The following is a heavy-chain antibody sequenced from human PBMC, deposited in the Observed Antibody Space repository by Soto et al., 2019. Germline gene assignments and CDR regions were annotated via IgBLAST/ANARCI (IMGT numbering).Heavy chain of an antibody. J-gene: IGHJ6*03. CDR3: SKDSYSSGWYGFHYYYYMDV. D-gene: IGHD6-19*01. V-gene: IGHV3-23*01. Sequence: GGSLRLSCAASGFTFSSYAMSWVRQAPGKGLEWVSAISGSGGSTYYADSVKGRFTISRDNSKNTLYLQMNSLRAEDTAVYYFSKDSYSSGWYGFHYYYYMDVWGKGTTVTVSS. CDR1: GFTFSSYA. CDR2: ISGSGGST.